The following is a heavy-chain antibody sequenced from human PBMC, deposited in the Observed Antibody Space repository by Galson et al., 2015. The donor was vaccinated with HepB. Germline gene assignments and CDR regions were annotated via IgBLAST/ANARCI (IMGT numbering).Heavy chain of an antibody. CDR2: ISSDERSK. J-gene: IGHJ4*02. CDR1: GFTFSTYG. CDR3: VKEGGATFYFDS. D-gene: IGHD2-21*01. Sequence: SLRLSCAASGFTFSTYGMHWVRQAPGKGLEWVAIISSDERSKYYADSVKGRFTMSRDNSQNTLDLQMSSLRAEDTAVYYCVKEGGATFYFDSWGQGTLVTVSS. V-gene: IGHV3-30*18.